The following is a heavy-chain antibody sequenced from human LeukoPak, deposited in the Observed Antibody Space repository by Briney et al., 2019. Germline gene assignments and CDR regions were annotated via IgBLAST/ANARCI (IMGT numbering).Heavy chain of an antibody. Sequence: TGGSLRLSCAASGFTFCDFYMSWIRQAPGKGLEWVSYISSSGSTIYYADSVKGRFTISRDNAKNSLYLQMNSLRAEDTAVYYCARDSYGDPTFDYWGQGTLVTVSS. CDR2: ISSSGSTI. J-gene: IGHJ4*02. CDR1: GFTFCDFY. CDR3: ARDSYGDPTFDY. D-gene: IGHD4-17*01. V-gene: IGHV3-11*01.